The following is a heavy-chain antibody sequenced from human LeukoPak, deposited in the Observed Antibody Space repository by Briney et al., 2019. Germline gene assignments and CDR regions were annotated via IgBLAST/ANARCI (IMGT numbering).Heavy chain of an antibody. V-gene: IGHV1-2*02. J-gene: IGHJ3*02. Sequence: ASVKVSCKASGYTFTDYYMHWLGQAPGQGVDGMGWIDPNSCVTTYQHELQGTGTITRGTVINTAYTELSIWRRDDTAVGYSSRDMVLPAENGFDIWGQGTMVTVSS. CDR2: IDPNSCVT. D-gene: IGHD2-2*01. CDR1: GYTFTDYY. CDR3: SRDMVLPAENGFDI.